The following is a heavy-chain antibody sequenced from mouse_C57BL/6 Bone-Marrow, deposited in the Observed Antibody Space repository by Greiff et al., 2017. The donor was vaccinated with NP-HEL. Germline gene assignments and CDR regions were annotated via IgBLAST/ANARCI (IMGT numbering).Heavy chain of an antibody. CDR2: IWSGGST. J-gene: IGHJ3*01. CDR3: ARNSDYYGSWFAY. V-gene: IGHV2-2*01. CDR1: GFSLTSYG. Sequence: QVQLKESGPGLVQPSQSLSITCTVSGFSLTSYGVHWVRQSPGKGLEWLGVIWSGGSTDYNAAFISRLSISKDNSKSQVFYKMNSLQADDTAIYYCARNSDYYGSWFAYWGQGTLVTVSA. D-gene: IGHD1-1*01.